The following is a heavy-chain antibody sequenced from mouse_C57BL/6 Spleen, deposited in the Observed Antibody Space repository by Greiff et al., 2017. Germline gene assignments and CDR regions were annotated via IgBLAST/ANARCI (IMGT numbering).Heavy chain of an antibody. CDR2: ISSGGDYI. Sequence: EVKLVESGEGLVKPGGSLKLSCAASGFTFSSYAMSWVRQTPEKRLEWVAYISSGGDYIYYADTVKGRFTISRANARNTLYLQMSSLKSEDTARYYCTRAYGSSYAMDYWGQGTSVTVSS. D-gene: IGHD1-1*01. J-gene: IGHJ4*01. CDR1: GFTFSSYA. CDR3: TRAYGSSYAMDY. V-gene: IGHV5-9-1*02.